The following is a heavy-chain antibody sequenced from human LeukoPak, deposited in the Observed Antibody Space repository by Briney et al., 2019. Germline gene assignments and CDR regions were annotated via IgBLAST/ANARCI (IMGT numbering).Heavy chain of an antibody. J-gene: IGHJ4*02. CDR1: GGSFSGYY. Sequence: SETLSLTCAVYGGSFSGYYWSWIRQPPGKGLEWIGEINHSGSTNYNPSLKSRVTISIDTSKNQFSLKLSSVTAADTAVYYCARDRGSWYGGVFDYWGQGTLVTVSS. CDR2: INHSGST. V-gene: IGHV4-34*01. CDR3: ARDRGSWYGGVFDY. D-gene: IGHD6-13*01.